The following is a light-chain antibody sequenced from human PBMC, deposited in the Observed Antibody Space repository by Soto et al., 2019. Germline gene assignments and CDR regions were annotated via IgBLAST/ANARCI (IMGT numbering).Light chain of an antibody. V-gene: IGLV2-8*02. CDR2: EVN. J-gene: IGLJ1*01. Sequence: QSVLPQPRSASRSPGQPVTLYCTGTSSDVGRYNYVSWYQQHPGKAPKLMISEVNKRASGVPDRFSGSKSGNTASLTVSGLQAEDEADYYCSSYAGTPFVFGTGTKVTVL. CDR3: SSYAGTPFV. CDR1: SSDVGRYNY.